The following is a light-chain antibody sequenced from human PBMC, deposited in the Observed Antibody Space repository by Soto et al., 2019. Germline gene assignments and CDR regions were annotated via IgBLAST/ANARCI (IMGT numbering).Light chain of an antibody. CDR2: GAF. CDR3: QQYNNWPPIT. J-gene: IGKJ5*01. CDR1: QSVSSD. V-gene: IGKV3-15*01. Sequence: EIVMTQSPVTLSVSPGERATLSCRASQSVSSDLAWYQQKPGQAPRLLIYGAFNRATGVPVRFSGSGSGTEFTLTISRLQSEDSAVYYCQQYNNWPPITFGQGTRLEIK.